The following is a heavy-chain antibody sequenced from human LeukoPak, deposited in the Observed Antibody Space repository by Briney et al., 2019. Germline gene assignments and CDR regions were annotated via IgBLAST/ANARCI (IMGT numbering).Heavy chain of an antibody. D-gene: IGHD3-22*01. V-gene: IGHV3-48*01. CDR1: GFTFSSYW. CDR2: ISSSSSTI. J-gene: IGHJ4*02. Sequence: GGSLRLSCAASGFTFSSYWMHWVRQAPGKGLEWVSYISSSSSTIYYADSVKGRFTISRDNAKNSLYLQMNSLRAEDTAVYYCARGITEYYYDSGFDYWGQGTLVTVSS. CDR3: ARGITEYYYDSGFDY.